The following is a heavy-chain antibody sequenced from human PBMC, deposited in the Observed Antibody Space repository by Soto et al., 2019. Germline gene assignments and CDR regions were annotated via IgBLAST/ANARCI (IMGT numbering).Heavy chain of an antibody. CDR2: IYSSGNT. CDR1: GGSISSGGYY. J-gene: IGHJ4*02. Sequence: PSETLSLTCTVSGGSISSGGYYWSWIRQHPGKGLEWIGYIYSSGNTNYNPSLKSRVTISLDTSKNQFSLNLSSVTAADTAVYYCAREGDSDFDSWGQGTLVTVSS. CDR3: AREGDSDFDS. D-gene: IGHD3-16*01. V-gene: IGHV4-61*08.